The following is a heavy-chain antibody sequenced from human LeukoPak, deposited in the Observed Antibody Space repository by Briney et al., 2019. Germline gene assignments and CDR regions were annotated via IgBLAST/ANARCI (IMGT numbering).Heavy chain of an antibody. CDR1: GGSISSGGHS. CDR2: IYHSGSGST. Sequence: SETLSLTCTVSGGSISSGGHSWSWIRQPPGKGLEWIGYIYHSGSGSTYYNPSLKSRVTISIDKSKNQFSLKLSSVTAADTAVYYCARDSSSLRFDPWGQGTLVTVSS. J-gene: IGHJ5*02. CDR3: ARDSSSLRFDP. V-gene: IGHV4-30-2*01. D-gene: IGHD6-13*01.